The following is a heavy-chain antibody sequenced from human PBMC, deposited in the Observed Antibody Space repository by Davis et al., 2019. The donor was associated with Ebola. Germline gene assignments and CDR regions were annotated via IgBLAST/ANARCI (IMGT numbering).Heavy chain of an antibody. J-gene: IGHJ6*02. CDR2: IKQDGSEK. D-gene: IGHD6-19*01. CDR3: ARDIGYSDGWPDYYYYGMDV. Sequence: GGSLRLSCAASGFTFSSYWMSWVRQAPGKGLEWVANIKQDGSEKYYVDSVKGRFTISRDNAKNSLYLQMNSLRAEDTAVYYCARDIGYSDGWPDYYYYGMDVWGQGTTVTVSS. CDR1: GFTFSSYW. V-gene: IGHV3-7*03.